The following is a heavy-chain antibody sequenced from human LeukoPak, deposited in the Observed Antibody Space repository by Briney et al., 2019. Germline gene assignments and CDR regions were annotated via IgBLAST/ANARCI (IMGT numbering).Heavy chain of an antibody. V-gene: IGHV3-48*03. D-gene: IGHD5-18*01. CDR1: GFTFSSYE. CDR3: ARDQSGYSYGADY. J-gene: IGHJ4*02. CDR2: ISSSGSTI. Sequence: GGSLRLSCAASGFTFSSYEMNWVRQAPGKGLEWVSYISSSGSTIYYADSVKGRFTISRDNAKNTLYLQMNSLRAEDTAVYYCARDQSGYSYGADYWGQGTLVTVSS.